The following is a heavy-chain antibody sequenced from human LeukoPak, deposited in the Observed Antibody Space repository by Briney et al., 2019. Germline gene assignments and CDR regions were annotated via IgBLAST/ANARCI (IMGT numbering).Heavy chain of an antibody. D-gene: IGHD2-2*01. V-gene: IGHV4-59*01. CDR1: GGSISSYY. J-gene: IGHJ4*02. CDR2: IYYSGST. Sequence: PETLSLTCTVSGGSISSYYWSWIRQPPGKGLEWIGYIYYSGSTNCNPSLKSRVTISVDTSKNQFSLKLSSVTAADTAVYYCARVAVVPAATHFDYWGQGTLVTVSS. CDR3: ARVAVVPAATHFDY.